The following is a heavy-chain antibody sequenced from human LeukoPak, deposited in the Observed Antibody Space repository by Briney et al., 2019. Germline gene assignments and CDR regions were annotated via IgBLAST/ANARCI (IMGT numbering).Heavy chain of an antibody. CDR1: GGSISSYY. V-gene: IGHV4-59*08. CDR2: ISDIGSI. J-gene: IGHJ4*02. CDR3: AGHHPRNTVDF. D-gene: IGHD2/OR15-2a*01. Sequence: SETLSLTCTVSGGSISSYYWSWIRQPPGKGLEWIAYISDIGSINYNPSLKSRVTISLDTSKNQFSLKLSSVTVADTAVYYCAGHHPRNTVDFWGQGTLVTVSS.